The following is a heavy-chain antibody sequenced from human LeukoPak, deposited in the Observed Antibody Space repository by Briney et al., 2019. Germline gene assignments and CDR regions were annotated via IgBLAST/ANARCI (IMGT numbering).Heavy chain of an antibody. CDR2: ISAYNGNT. D-gene: IGHD6-6*01. CDR3: ARDFGRAARTTDAFDI. Sequence: ASVKVSCKASGYTFTSYGISWVRQAPGQGLEWVGWISAYNGNTNYAQKLQGRVTMTTDTSTSTAYMELRSLRSDDTAVYYCARDFGRAARTTDAFDIWGQGTMVTVSS. V-gene: IGHV1-18*01. CDR1: GYTFTSYG. J-gene: IGHJ3*02.